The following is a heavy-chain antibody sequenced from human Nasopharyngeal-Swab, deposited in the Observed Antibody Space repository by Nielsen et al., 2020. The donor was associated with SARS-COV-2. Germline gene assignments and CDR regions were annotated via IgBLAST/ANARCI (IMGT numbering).Heavy chain of an antibody. Sequence: SVKVSCKASGGTFSSYAISWVRQAPGQGLEWMGGIIPIFGTANYAQKFQGRVTITADESTSTAYMELSSLRSEDTAVYYCARGGITMIVGDYYYGMDVWGQGTTVTVPS. CDR2: IIPIFGTA. CDR3: ARGGITMIVGDYYYGMDV. CDR1: GGTFSSYA. D-gene: IGHD3-22*01. V-gene: IGHV1-69*13. J-gene: IGHJ6*02.